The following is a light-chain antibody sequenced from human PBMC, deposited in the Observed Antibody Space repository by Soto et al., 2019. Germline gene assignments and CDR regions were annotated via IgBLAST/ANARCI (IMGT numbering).Light chain of an antibody. CDR1: STDFVSYNR. V-gene: IGLV2-18*01. CDR3: RLYTSENTYV. CDR2: EAS. Sequence: QSLLTQAPSVSGSPGQSFTISCTGTSTDFVSYNRVSWYQQPPGTAPKLIIYEASNRPSGVPDRFSGSKSGNTASLTISGLQAADEADYYCRLYTSENTYVFGTGTKVTVL. J-gene: IGLJ1*01.